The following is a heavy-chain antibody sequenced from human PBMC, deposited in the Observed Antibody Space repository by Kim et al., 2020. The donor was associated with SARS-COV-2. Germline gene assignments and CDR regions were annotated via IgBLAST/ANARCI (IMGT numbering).Heavy chain of an antibody. CDR2: IYHSGST. CDR3: AREPVTGYSSGWYFDY. Sequence: SETLSLTCAVSGGSISSSNWWSWVRQPPGKGLEWIGEIYHSGSTNYNPSLKSRVTISVDKSKNQFSLKLSSVTAADTAVYYCAREPVTGYSSGWYFDYWGQGTLVTVSS. D-gene: IGHD6-19*01. J-gene: IGHJ4*02. CDR1: GGSISSSNW. V-gene: IGHV4-4*02.